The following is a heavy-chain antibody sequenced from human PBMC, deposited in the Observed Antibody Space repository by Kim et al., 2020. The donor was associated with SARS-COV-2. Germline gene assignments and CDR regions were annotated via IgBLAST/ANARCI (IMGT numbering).Heavy chain of an antibody. V-gene: IGHV3-7*01. CDR2: K. J-gene: IGHJ4*02. Sequence: KYYVDSVKGRFTISRDNAKRSLYLQMNSLRVKDTAVYYCARPSKEMSNDYWGQGTLVTVSS. CDR3: ARPSKEMSNDY. D-gene: IGHD4-4*01.